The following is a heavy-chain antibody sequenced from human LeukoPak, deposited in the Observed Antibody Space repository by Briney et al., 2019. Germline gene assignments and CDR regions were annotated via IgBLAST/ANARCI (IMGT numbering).Heavy chain of an antibody. Sequence: ASVRVSCKPSGYTFIDHYLHWVRQAPGQGLESLGWIDPDTGDTNYPQKFQGRVTMSRDTSSSTAYMELNRLRSDDTAVYYCARAGHNSNSGGYDFWGLGTLVTVSS. V-gene: IGHV1-2*02. D-gene: IGHD3-22*01. J-gene: IGHJ4*02. CDR3: ARAGHNSNSGGYDF. CDR2: IDPDTGDT. CDR1: GYTFIDHY.